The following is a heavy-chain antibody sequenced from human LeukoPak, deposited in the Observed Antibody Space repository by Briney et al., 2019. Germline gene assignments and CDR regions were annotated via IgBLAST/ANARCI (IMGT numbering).Heavy chain of an antibody. D-gene: IGHD3-22*01. CDR1: GYTFTGYY. J-gene: IGHJ4*02. CDR2: INPNSGGT. V-gene: IGHV1-2*02. Sequence: ASVKVSCKASGYTFTGYYMHWVRQAPGQGLEWMGWINPNSGGTNYAQKFQGRVTMTRDTSISTAYMELSRLRSDDTAVYYCAFYYYDSSGYYASHFDYWGQGTLVTVSS. CDR3: AFYYYDSSGYYASHFDY.